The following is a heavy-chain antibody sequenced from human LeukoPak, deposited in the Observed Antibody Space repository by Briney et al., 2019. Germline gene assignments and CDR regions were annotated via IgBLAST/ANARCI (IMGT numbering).Heavy chain of an antibody. Sequence: SVKVSCKASGGTFSSYAISWVRQAPGQGLEWMGGIIPIFGTENYAQKFQGRVTITADKSTSTAYMELRSLRSDDTAVYYCARALPQYGSGRYNWFGPWGQGTLVTVSS. J-gene: IGHJ5*02. CDR3: ARALPQYGSGRYNWFGP. CDR1: GGTFSSYA. D-gene: IGHD3-10*01. CDR2: IIPIFGTE. V-gene: IGHV1-69*06.